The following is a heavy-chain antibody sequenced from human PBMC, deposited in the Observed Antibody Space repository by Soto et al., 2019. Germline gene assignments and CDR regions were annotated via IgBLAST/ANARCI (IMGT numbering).Heavy chain of an antibody. D-gene: IGHD4-17*01. Sequence: QDQLVQSGAEVKKPGSSVKVSCKASGGTFRTHTFSWVGQAPGQGLEWMGRIIPALGTATYAQKFQGRVTITADESATTVYMELNSLRSEDTAVYYCARPDFGDYWYFDLWGRGTLVTVSS. CDR1: GGTFRTHT. V-gene: IGHV1-69*08. CDR3: ARPDFGDYWYFDL. J-gene: IGHJ2*01. CDR2: IIPALGTA.